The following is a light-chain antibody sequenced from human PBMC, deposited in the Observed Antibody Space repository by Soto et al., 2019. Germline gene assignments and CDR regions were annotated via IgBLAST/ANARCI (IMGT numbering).Light chain of an antibody. Sequence: DIQMTQSPSSLSASVGETITITCRASQSISSSLNWFQHSPGQPPKLLLFAASNLHAGVPPRFSGSGSGTSFSLTIRSLQPEDFDTYYCQQSFNLHRTLGPGTKVDIK. J-gene: IGKJ1*01. V-gene: IGKV1-39*01. CDR3: QQSFNLHRT. CDR2: AAS. CDR1: QSISSS.